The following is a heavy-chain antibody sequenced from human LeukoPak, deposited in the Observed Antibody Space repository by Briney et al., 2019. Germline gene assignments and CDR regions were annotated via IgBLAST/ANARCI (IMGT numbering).Heavy chain of an antibody. D-gene: IGHD3-22*01. CDR2: ISAYNGNT. V-gene: IGHV1-18*01. Sequence: ASVKVSCKASGYTFTSYGIGWVRQAPGQGLEWMGWISAYNGNTNYAQKLQGRVTMTTDTSTSTAYMELRSLRSDDTAVYYCARARKYVNYYDSSGYYYYFDYWGQGTLVTVSS. CDR1: GYTFTSYG. J-gene: IGHJ4*02. CDR3: ARARKYVNYYDSSGYYYYFDY.